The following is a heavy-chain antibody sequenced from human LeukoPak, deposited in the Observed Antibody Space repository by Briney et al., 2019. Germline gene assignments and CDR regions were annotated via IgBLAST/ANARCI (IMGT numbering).Heavy chain of an antibody. Sequence: PGGSLRLSCAGSGFIFSDVCMSWVRQAPEGGREWVVRIKTKDTGGAIDDAASVQDRFTISSYISKKMLYMQMARLKIEDTAVYYCNTDLDSWGRGKLVTVSS. CDR2: IKTKDTGGAI. J-gene: IGHJ4*02. CDR3: NTDLDS. CDR1: GFIFSDVC. V-gene: IGHV3-15*01.